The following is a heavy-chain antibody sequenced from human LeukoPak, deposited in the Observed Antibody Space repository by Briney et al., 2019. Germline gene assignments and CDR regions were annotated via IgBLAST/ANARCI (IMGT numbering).Heavy chain of an antibody. CDR2: INHSGST. CDR1: GGSFSGYY. Sequence: KTSETLSLTCAVYGGSFSGYYWSWIRQPPGKGLEWIGEINHSGSTNYNPSLKSRVTISVDTSKNQFSLKLSSVTAADTAVYYCARHFDRDGYKSNAFDIWGQGTMVTVSS. J-gene: IGHJ3*02. D-gene: IGHD5-24*01. CDR3: ARHFDRDGYKSNAFDI. V-gene: IGHV4-34*01.